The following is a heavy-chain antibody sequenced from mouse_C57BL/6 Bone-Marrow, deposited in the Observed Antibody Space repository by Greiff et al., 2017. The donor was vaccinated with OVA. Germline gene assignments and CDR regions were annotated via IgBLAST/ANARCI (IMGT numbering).Heavy chain of an antibody. CDR1: GYTFTSYW. D-gene: IGHD1-1*01. J-gene: IGHJ4*01. CDR3: ARWGYGSSSYYYAMDY. CDR2: IYPSDSET. Sequence: VQLQQSGAELVRPGSSVKLSCKASGYTFTSYWMDWVKQRPGQGLEWIGNIYPSDSETHYNQKFKDKATLTVDKSSSTAYMQLSSLTSEDSAVYYCARWGYGSSSYYYAMDYWGQGTSVTVSS. V-gene: IGHV1-61*01.